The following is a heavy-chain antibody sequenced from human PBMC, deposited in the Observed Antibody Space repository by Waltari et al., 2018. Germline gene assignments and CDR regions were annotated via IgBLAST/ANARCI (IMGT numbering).Heavy chain of an antibody. J-gene: IGHJ3*02. CDR2: ISYDGSSQ. D-gene: IGHD2-21*02. CDR3: ARAVTGEDAFDM. CDR1: GFLFSKYA. Sequence: QEQMVESGGGVVQPGRPLRLPCSISGFLFSKYAMNWVRQATGKGLEWLAVISYDGSSQYYADSVKGRFSVSRASFKNTVYLHMNGLRTEDTAVYYCARAVTGEDAFDMWGQGTMVTVSS. V-gene: IGHV3-30-3*01.